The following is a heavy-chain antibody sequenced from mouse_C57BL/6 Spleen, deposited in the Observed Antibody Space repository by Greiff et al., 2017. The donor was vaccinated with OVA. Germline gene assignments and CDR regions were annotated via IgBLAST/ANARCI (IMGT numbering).Heavy chain of an antibody. CDR1: GYTFTSYW. CDR3: ARSFITTVVADY. J-gene: IGHJ2*01. Sequence: VQLQQPGAELVRPGSSVKLSCKASGYTFTSYWMHWVKQRPMQGLEWIGNIDPSDSETHYNQKFKDKATLTVDKSSSTAYMQLSSLTSEDSAVYYCARSFITTVVADYWGQGTTLTVSS. D-gene: IGHD1-1*01. CDR2: IDPSDSET. V-gene: IGHV1-52*01.